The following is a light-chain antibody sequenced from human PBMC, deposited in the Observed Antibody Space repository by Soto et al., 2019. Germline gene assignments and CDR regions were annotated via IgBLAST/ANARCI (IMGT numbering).Light chain of an antibody. CDR1: DSSSSSY. Sequence: MALTQATGSLSLAPGETASFSCSESDSSSSSYLARYQQKPGQAPRHLIYGASTRATGIPNRFSGSGSGTDFTLTISRLQSEDFAVYYCQQYNNWPHTFGGGTKVEIK. J-gene: IGKJ4*02. CDR3: QQYNNWPHT. CDR2: GAS. V-gene: IGKV3-20*01.